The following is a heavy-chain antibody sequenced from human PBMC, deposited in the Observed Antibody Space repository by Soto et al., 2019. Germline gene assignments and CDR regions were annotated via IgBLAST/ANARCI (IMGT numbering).Heavy chain of an antibody. J-gene: IGHJ6*02. D-gene: IGHD2-2*01. CDR3: ARGYCSSTSCYYGMDV. V-gene: IGHV1-2*04. CDR2: INPNSGGT. Sequence: VASVKVSCKASGYTFTGYYMHWVRQAPGQGLEWMGWINPNSGGTNYAQKFQGWVTMTRDTSISTAYMELSRLRSDDTAVYYCARGYCSSTSCYYGMDVWGQGTTVTVSS. CDR1: GYTFTGYY.